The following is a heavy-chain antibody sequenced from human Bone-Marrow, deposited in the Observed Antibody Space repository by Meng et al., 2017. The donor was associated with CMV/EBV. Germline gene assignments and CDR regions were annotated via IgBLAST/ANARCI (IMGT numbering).Heavy chain of an antibody. V-gene: IGHV3-74*01. Sequence: GESLKISCAASGFTFSSYWMHWVRQAPGKGLVWVSRINSDGSSTSYADSVKGRFTISRDNSKNTLYLQMNSLRAEDTAVYYCAKDMSKDYYYYGMDVWGQGTTVTVSS. D-gene: IGHD3-16*01. CDR3: AKDMSKDYYYYGMDV. CDR1: GFTFSSYW. CDR2: INSDGSST. J-gene: IGHJ6*02.